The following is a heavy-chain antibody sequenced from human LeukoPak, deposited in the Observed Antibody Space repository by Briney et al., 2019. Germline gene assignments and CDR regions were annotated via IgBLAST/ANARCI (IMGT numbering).Heavy chain of an antibody. CDR2: IYYSGST. J-gene: IGHJ4*02. D-gene: IGHD2-2*01. V-gene: IGHV4-31*03. Sequence: SQTLSLTCTVSGGSISSGGYYWSWIRQHPGKGPEWIGYIYYSGSTYYNPSLKSRVTISVDTSKNQFSLKLSSVTAADTAVYYCARGGYCSSTSCLDYWGQGTLVTVSS. CDR3: ARGGYCSSTSCLDY. CDR1: GGSISSGGYY.